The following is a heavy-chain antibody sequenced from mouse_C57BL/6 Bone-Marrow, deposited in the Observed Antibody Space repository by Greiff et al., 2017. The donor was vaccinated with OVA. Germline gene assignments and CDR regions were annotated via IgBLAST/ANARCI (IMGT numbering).Heavy chain of an antibody. J-gene: IGHJ4*01. V-gene: IGHV5-16*01. Sequence: EVNVVEPEGGLVQPGSSMKLSCTASGFTFSDYYMAWVSQVPEKGLEWVANINYDGSSTYYLDSLKSRFIISRDNAKNILYLQMSSLKTEDTATYYCGGDTYYSNDRYAMDGWGQGTTVTVSS. CDR2: INYDGSST. CDR1: GFTFSDYY. CDR3: GGDTYYSNDRYAMDG. D-gene: IGHD2-14*01.